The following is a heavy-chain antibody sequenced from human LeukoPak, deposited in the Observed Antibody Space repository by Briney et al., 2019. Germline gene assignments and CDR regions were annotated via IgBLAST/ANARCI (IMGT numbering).Heavy chain of an antibody. J-gene: IGHJ5*02. CDR3: ARLHTSSWLENWFDP. V-gene: IGHV5-51*01. Sequence: GESLKISCKGSGYSFTYYWIGWVRQMPGKGLEWMGIIYPGDSDTRYSPSFQGQVTISADKSINTAYLQWSSLRASDTAMYFCARLHTSSWLENWFDPWGQGTLVTVSS. CDR2: IYPGDSDT. CDR1: GYSFTYYW. D-gene: IGHD6-13*01.